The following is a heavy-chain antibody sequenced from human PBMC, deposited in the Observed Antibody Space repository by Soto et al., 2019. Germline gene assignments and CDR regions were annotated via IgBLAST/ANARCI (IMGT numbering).Heavy chain of an antibody. CDR3: AREGREQWLVRGLDY. Sequence: QVQLVESGGGVVQPGRSLRLSCAASGFTFSSYGMHWVRQAPGKGLEWVAVIWYDGSNKYYADSVKGRFTISRDNSKNTLYLQRNSLRAEDTAVYYGAREGREQWLVRGLDYWGQGTLVTVSS. CDR1: GFTFSSYG. D-gene: IGHD6-19*01. J-gene: IGHJ4*02. V-gene: IGHV3-33*01. CDR2: IWYDGSNK.